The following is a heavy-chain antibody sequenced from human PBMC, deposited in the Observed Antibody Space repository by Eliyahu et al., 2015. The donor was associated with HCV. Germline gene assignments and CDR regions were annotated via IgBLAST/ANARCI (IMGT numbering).Heavy chain of an antibody. CDR1: GGSFSGYY. CDR3: ARGRSMITFGGVYIDY. V-gene: IGHV4-34*01. D-gene: IGHD3-16*01. J-gene: IGHJ4*02. Sequence: QVQLQQWGAGLLKPSETLSLTCAVXGGSFSGYYWSWIRQPPGKGLEWIGEINHSGSTNYNPSLKSRVTISVDTSKNQFSLKLSSVTAADTAVYYCARGRSMITFGGVYIDYWGQGTLVTVSS. CDR2: INHSGST.